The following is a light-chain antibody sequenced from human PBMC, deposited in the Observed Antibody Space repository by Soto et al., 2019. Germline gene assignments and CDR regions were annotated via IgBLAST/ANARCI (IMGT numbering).Light chain of an antibody. CDR3: QHYNNWLGT. V-gene: IGKV3-15*01. Sequence: EIVMTQSPATLSVSRGERATLSCRANQAISSNVAWYQQKPGQAPRLLIYGASTRATGIPDRFSGSGSGTGFTLTISSLQSEDFAVYYCQHYNNWLGTFGGGTKVDTK. CDR2: GAS. J-gene: IGKJ4*01. CDR1: QAISSN.